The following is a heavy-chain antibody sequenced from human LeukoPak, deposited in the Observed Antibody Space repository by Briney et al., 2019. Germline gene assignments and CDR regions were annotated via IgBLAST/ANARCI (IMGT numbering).Heavy chain of an antibody. V-gene: IGHV4-38-2*02. J-gene: IGHJ3*01. CDR1: GDSISNGYY. Sequence: SETLSLTCTVSGDSISNGYYWGWIRQPPGKGLEWIGSMYHSGSTYYNPSLKSRVTISIDTSKNKFSLKLTAVTAADTAIYYCARDAPFYYHSSGYSAAEDAFDVWGHGTVVSVSS. CDR2: MYHSGST. D-gene: IGHD3-22*01. CDR3: ARDAPFYYHSSGYSAAEDAFDV.